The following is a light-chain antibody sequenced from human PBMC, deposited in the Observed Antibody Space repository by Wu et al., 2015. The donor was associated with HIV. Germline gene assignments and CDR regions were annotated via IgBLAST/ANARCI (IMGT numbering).Light chain of an antibody. CDR3: QQYNNWPPT. J-gene: IGKJ1*01. Sequence: EIVLTQSPGTLSLSPGEGATLSCRASQSVTNSYLAWYQQKPGQAPRLLIYGASTRATGIPARFSGSGSGTEFTLTISSMQSEDFAVYYCQQYNNWPPTFGQGTKVEIK. CDR1: QSVTNSY. V-gene: IGKV3-15*01. CDR2: GAS.